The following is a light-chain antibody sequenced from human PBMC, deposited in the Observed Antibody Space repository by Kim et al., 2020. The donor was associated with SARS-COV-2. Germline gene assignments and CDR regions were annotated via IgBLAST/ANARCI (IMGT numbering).Light chain of an antibody. V-gene: IGKV1-5*01. CDR1: QNVSSR. CDR3: QQYGAYYYS. Sequence: DVQMTQSPSTLSVSVGDRVTITCRASQNVSSRLAWYQQKPGQAPNVLIYDASALKSGVPSRFSASGSGTDFTLTISSLQPGDFATYFCQQYGAYYYSFGQGTKLEI. CDR2: DAS. J-gene: IGKJ2*03.